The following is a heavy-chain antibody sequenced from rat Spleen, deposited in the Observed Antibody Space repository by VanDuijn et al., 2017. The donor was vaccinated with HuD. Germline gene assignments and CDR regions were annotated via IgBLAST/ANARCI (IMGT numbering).Heavy chain of an antibody. J-gene: IGHJ4*01. V-gene: IGHV5-19*01. Sequence: EVQLVESGGGLVQPGRSLKLSCAASGFTFSNYGMHWIRQAPTKGLEWVASISPSGGSTYYRDSVKGRFTISRDNAKSTLYLQMGSLRSEDTATYYCATDLFYYYSSWGYVMDAWGQGASVTVSS. CDR3: ATDLFYYYSSWGYVMDA. D-gene: IGHD1-2*01. CDR2: ISPSGGST. CDR1: GFTFSNYG.